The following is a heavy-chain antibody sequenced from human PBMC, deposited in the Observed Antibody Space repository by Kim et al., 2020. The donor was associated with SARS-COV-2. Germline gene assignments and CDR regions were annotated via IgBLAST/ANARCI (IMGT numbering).Heavy chain of an antibody. Sequence: GGSLRLSCAASGFTFSGSAMHWVRQASGKGLEWVGRIRSKANSYATAYAASVKGRFTISRDDSKNTAYLQMNSLKTEDTAVYYCTRYYYDSSGYYPLDYWGQGTLVTVSS. V-gene: IGHV3-73*01. CDR1: GFTFSGSA. J-gene: IGHJ4*02. D-gene: IGHD3-22*01. CDR2: IRSKANSYAT. CDR3: TRYYYDSSGYYPLDY.